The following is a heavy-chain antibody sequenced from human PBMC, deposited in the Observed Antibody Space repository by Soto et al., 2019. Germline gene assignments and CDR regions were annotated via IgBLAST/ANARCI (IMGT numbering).Heavy chain of an antibody. CDR2: ISPYNGHT. D-gene: IGHD2-2*01. V-gene: IGHV1-18*01. J-gene: IGHJ6*02. Sequence: SVKVSSKASCYSFTSYGISWVRRAPGQGLEWMGWISPYNGHTQFVERFQGRVTMTTDTSTKTAYMELRNLRSDDTAHYYCARDLTIVPATHPRLENYGMDVWGQGTTVTVSS. CDR1: CYSFTSYG. CDR3: ARDLTIVPATHPRLENYGMDV.